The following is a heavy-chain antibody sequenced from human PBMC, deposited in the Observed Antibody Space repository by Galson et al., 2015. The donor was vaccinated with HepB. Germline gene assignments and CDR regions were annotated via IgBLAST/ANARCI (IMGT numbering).Heavy chain of an antibody. CDR2: INIDESST. Sequence: SLRLSCAASGFTFSSSWMHWVRQAPGKGLVWVSRINIDESSTSYADSVKGRFTISRDNGKNTLYLQMNSLRAEDTAVYYCVRAIGLDFDYWGQGTLVTVSS. D-gene: IGHD2/OR15-2a*01. CDR1: GFTFSSSW. J-gene: IGHJ4*02. V-gene: IGHV3-74*01. CDR3: VRAIGLDFDY.